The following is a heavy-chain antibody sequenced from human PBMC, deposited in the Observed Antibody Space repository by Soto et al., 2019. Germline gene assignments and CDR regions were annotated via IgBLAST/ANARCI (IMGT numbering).Heavy chain of an antibody. V-gene: IGHV4-34*01. CDR2: INHSGST. D-gene: IGHD4-4*01. Sequence: SETLSLTCAVYGGSFSGYYWSWIRQPPGKGLEWIGEINHSGSTNYNPSLKSRVTISVDTSKNQFSLKLSSVTAADTAVYYCARGVGTPTVNRYYYYYGMDVWGQGTKVTVS. CDR3: ARGVGTPTVNRYYYYYGMDV. CDR1: GGSFSGYY. J-gene: IGHJ6*02.